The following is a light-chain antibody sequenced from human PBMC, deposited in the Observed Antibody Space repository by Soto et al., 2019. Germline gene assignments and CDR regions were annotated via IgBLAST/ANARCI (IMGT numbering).Light chain of an antibody. CDR2: DVT. Sequence: QAVVTQPASESGSPGQSITISCTGTSSDVGGYNYVSWYQQHPGKAPKLMIYDVTNRPSGVSNRFSGSKSGNTASVTISGLQAEDEADYYCSSHTSSGTRVFGTGTQLTVL. CDR1: SSDVGGYNY. CDR3: SSHTSSGTRV. V-gene: IGLV2-14*01. J-gene: IGLJ1*01.